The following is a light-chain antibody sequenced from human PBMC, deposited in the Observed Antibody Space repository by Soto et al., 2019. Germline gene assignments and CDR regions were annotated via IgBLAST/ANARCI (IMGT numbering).Light chain of an antibody. CDR3: MQALQTPEYT. J-gene: IGKJ2*01. CDR2: LGS. CDR1: QSLRHSNGYNY. V-gene: IGKV2-28*01. Sequence: DIVMTQSPLSLPVTPGEPASISCRSSQSLRHSNGYNYLDWYLQKPGQSPQLLIYLGSNRASGVPDRFSGSGSGTDFTLKISRVEAEDVGVYYCMQALQTPEYTSGQGTKLEIK.